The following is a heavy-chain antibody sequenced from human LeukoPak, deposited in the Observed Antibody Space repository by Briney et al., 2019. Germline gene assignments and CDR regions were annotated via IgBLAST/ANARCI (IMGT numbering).Heavy chain of an antibody. D-gene: IGHD6-6*01. Sequence: GASVKVSCKASGGTFSSYAISWVRQAPGQGLEWMGGIIPIFGTANYAQKFQGRVTITADESTSTAYMELSSLRSEDTAVYYCARDLRDSSSSFFAYWGQGTLVTVSS. CDR1: GGTFSSYA. J-gene: IGHJ4*02. CDR3: ARDLRDSSSSFFAY. V-gene: IGHV1-69*13. CDR2: IIPIFGTA.